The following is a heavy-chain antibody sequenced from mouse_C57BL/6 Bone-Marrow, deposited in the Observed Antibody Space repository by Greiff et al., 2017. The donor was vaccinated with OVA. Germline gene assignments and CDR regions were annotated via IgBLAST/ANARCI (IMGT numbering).Heavy chain of an antibody. Sequence: EVQRVESGAELVRPGASVKLSCTASGFNIKDDYMHWVKQRPEQGLEWIGWIDPENGDTEYASKFQGKATITADTSSNTAYLQLSSLTSEDTAVYYCTTDDYDGYYFDYWGQGTTLTVSS. CDR1: GFNIKDDY. D-gene: IGHD2-4*01. J-gene: IGHJ2*01. CDR3: TTDDYDGYYFDY. V-gene: IGHV14-4*01. CDR2: IDPENGDT.